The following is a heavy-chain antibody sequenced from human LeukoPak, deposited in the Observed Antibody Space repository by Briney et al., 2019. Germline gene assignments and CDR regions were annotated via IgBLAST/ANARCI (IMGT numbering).Heavy chain of an antibody. CDR1: GFTFSTYR. J-gene: IGHJ4*02. CDR3: AKGNGGIAAAGSHFDY. CDR2: IKQDGSEK. Sequence: GGSLRLSCAASGFTFSTYRMSWVRQAPGKGLEWVANIKQDGSEKHYVDSVKGRFTISRDNAKNSLYLQMNSLRAEDTAVYYCAKGNGGIAAAGSHFDYWGQGTLVTVSS. V-gene: IGHV3-7*01. D-gene: IGHD6-13*01.